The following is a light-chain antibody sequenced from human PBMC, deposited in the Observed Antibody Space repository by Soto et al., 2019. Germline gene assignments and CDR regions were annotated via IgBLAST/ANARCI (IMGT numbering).Light chain of an antibody. CDR2: RNN. Sequence: QSVLTQPPSASGTPGQRVTISCSGSSSNIGNNYVSWYQQLPGTAPQLLIYRNNQRPSGVPDRFSGSKSGTSASLAISGLRSEDEADYYCAAWDDSLSGWVFGGGTQLTVL. CDR1: SSNIGNNY. CDR3: AAWDDSLSGWV. J-gene: IGLJ3*02. V-gene: IGLV1-47*01.